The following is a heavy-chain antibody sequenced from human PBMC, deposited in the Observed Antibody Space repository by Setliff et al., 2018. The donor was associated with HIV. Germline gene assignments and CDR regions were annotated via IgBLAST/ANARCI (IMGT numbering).Heavy chain of an antibody. CDR1: GFTFSGSD. J-gene: IGHJ4*02. CDR3: AREVDGLELDH. CDR2: IRIKANNYAT. Sequence: GGSLRLSCAASGFTFSGSDMYWVRQASGKGLEWVGLIRIKANNYATVYAASVKGRFTISRDNSKNTLYLQMNSLSAEDTAVYYCAREVDGLELDHWGQGTLVTVSS. V-gene: IGHV3-73*01.